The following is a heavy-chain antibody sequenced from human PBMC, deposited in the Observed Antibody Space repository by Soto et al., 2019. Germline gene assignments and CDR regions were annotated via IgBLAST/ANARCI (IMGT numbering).Heavy chain of an antibody. J-gene: IGHJ5*02. Sequence: ASVKVSCKASGYTFTNYAMHWVRQAPGQRLEWMGWINAGNGNTEYSQKFQGRVTITRDTSASTAYMELSSLRSEDTAVYYCGRGSWLNWYGRWGRVTLVVVCS. CDR2: INAGNGNT. D-gene: IGHD3-10*01. CDR1: GYTFTNYA. V-gene: IGHV1-3*01. CDR3: GRGSWLNWYGR.